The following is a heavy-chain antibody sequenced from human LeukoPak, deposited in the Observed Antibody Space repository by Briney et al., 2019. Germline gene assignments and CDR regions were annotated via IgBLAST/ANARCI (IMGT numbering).Heavy chain of an antibody. CDR2: IYYRSGWHN. J-gene: IGHJ6*02. CDR1: GDSVSSNSAV. V-gene: IGHV6-1*01. CDR3: AREITAYSSGWGVPYGMDV. D-gene: IGHD6-19*01. Sequence: SQTLSLTCAISGDSVSSNSAVWNWIRQSPSRGLEWLGRIYYRSGWHNEYAESVKSRISINPDTSKNQFSLQLNSVTPEDTAEYYCAREITAYSSGWGVPYGMDVWGQGTTDTVSS.